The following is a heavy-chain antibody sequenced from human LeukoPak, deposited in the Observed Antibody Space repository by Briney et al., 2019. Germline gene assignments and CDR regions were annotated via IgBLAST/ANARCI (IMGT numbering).Heavy chain of an antibody. D-gene: IGHD3-10*01. Sequence: SETLSLTCTVSGGSISSSSYYWGWIRQPPGKGLEWIGSIYYSGSTYYNPSLNSRVTISVDTSKNQFSLKLSSVTAADTAVYYCAGAFFYGSGTYYGYWGRGTLVTVSS. V-gene: IGHV4-39*01. CDR2: IYYSGST. J-gene: IGHJ4*02. CDR3: AGAFFYGSGTYYGY. CDR1: GGSISSSSYY.